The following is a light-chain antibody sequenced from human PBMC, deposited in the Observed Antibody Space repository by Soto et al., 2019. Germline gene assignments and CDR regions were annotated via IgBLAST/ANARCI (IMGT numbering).Light chain of an antibody. CDR2: EVS. V-gene: IGLV2-14*03. Sequence: QSVLTQPASVSGSPGQSITVSCTGTSSDVGGYNSVSWYQQHPGKPPKLIIYEVSNRPSGVSDRFSGSKSGNTASLTISGLQGEDEADYYCSSYTSTSSYVFATGTKVTV. CDR3: SSYTSTSSYV. CDR1: SSDVGGYNS. J-gene: IGLJ1*01.